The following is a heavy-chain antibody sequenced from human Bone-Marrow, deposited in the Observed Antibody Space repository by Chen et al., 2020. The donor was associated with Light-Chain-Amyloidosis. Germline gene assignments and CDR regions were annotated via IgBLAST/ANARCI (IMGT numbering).Heavy chain of an antibody. D-gene: IGHD1-1*01. Sequence: EVQLVESGGGLVKPGGSLRLSCAASGFTFSSYSMNWVRQTPGKGLEWVSSITTSSNYIYYADSVKGRFTISRDNAKNSLYLQMNSLGAEDTAMYYCVRHLGAWDDRDAFDIWGQGTMVTVSS. V-gene: IGHV3-21*01. CDR2: ITTSSNYI. J-gene: IGHJ3*02. CDR1: GFTFSSYS. CDR3: VRHLGAWDDRDAFDI.